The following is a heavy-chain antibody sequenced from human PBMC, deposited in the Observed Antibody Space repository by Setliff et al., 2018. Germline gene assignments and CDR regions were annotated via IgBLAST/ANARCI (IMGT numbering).Heavy chain of an antibody. CDR1: GYTFISRY. CDR2: IFTNGEMT. V-gene: IGHV1-46*01. Sequence: RASVKVSCKASGYTFISRYIHWVRQAPGQGLEWMGIIFTNGEMTYIAQKFQGRVTMTKDMSASTVYMELSSLRSEDTSVYYCARGQDNYGDYGSSFDHWGQGTPVTVSS. D-gene: IGHD4-17*01. CDR3: ARGQDNYGDYGSSFDH. J-gene: IGHJ4*02.